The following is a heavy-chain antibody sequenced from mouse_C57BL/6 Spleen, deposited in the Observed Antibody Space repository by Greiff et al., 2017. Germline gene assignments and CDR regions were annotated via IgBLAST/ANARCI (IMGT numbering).Heavy chain of an antibody. J-gene: IGHJ4*01. Sequence: QVQLQQPGAELVKPGASVKLSCKASGYTFTSYWMHWVKQRPGQGLEWIGMIHPNSGSTNYNEKFKSKATLTVDKSSSTPYMQLSSLTSEDSAVYYCARSGRWSMDYWGQGTSVTVSS. CDR1: GYTFTSYW. CDR3: ARSGRWSMDY. CDR2: IHPNSGST. V-gene: IGHV1-64*01. D-gene: IGHD3-1*01.